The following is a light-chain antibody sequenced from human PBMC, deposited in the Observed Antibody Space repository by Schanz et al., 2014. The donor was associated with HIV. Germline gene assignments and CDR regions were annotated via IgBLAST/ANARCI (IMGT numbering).Light chain of an antibody. J-gene: IGKJ1*01. Sequence: EIVLTQSPATLSLSPGERATLSCRASQSVSSYLAWYQQKPGQAPRLLIYDASNRATGIPARFSGSGSGTDFTLTISSLEPEDFAVYFCQHYDSSPLAFGQGTKVEI. CDR1: QSVSSY. CDR3: QHYDSSPLA. V-gene: IGKV3-11*01. CDR2: DAS.